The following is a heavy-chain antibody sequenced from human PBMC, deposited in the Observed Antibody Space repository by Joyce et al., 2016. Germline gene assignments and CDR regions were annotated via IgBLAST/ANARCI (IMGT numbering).Heavy chain of an antibody. CDR1: GGPFRGFF. Sequence: QVQPQQWGAGLLKPSETLSLTCAVSGGPFRGFFWTWVRQPPGKGLEWIGKINNSGVTNYNPYLKTRVTFSVDTSKNQFSLKLTSLSAADTAVYYCARSQWLAPLMYWGQGTPVTVSS. J-gene: IGHJ4*02. CDR2: INNSGVT. CDR3: ARSQWLAPLMY. D-gene: IGHD6-19*01. V-gene: IGHV4-34*01.